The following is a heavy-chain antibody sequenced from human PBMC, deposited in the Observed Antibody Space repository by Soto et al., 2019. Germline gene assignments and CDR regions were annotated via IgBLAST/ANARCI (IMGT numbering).Heavy chain of an antibody. Sequence: QVQLVQSGAEVKKPGASVKVSCKASGYTFTSYGISWVRQAPGQGLEWMGWITGYDGNANYAQKFQGRVTMTTDTSTNPAYMDLRRLSSDDTAVYYCARTTHEEPTFDYWGQGTLVTVSS. CDR1: GYTFTSYG. D-gene: IGHD1-26*01. CDR2: ITGYDGNA. V-gene: IGHV1-18*01. CDR3: ARTTHEEPTFDY. J-gene: IGHJ4*02.